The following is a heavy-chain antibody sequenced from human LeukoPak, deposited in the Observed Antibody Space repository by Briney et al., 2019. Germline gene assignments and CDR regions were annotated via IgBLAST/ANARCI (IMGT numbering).Heavy chain of an antibody. J-gene: IGHJ6*02. Sequence: SETLSLTCAVYGGSFSGYYWSWVRQPPGKGLEWIGEINHSGGTNYNPSLKSRVTISVDTSKNQFSLSLSSVTAADTAVYYCARVSIGDYPPTYYYYYYGMDVWGQGTTVTVSS. V-gene: IGHV4-34*01. D-gene: IGHD4-17*01. CDR1: GGSFSGYY. CDR3: ARVSIGDYPPTYYYYYYGMDV. CDR2: INHSGGT.